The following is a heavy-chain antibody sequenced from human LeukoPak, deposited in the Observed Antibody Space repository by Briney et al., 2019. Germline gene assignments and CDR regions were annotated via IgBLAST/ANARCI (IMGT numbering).Heavy chain of an antibody. V-gene: IGHV1-69*13. D-gene: IGHD5-18*01. J-gene: IGHJ4*02. CDR2: IIPIFGTA. Sequence: ASVKVSCKASGYTFTSYFMHWVRQAPGQGLEWMGGIIPIFGTANYAQKFQGRVTITADESTSTACMELSSLRSEDTAVYYCASDTAMVHFDYWGQGTLVTVSS. CDR1: GYTFTSYF. CDR3: ASDTAMVHFDY.